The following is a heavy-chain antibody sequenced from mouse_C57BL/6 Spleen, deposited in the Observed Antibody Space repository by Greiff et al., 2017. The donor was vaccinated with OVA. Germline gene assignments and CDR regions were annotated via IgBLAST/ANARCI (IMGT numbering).Heavy chain of an antibody. J-gene: IGHJ4*01. Sequence: EVMLVESGGGLVQPGGSLKLSCAASGFTFSDYYMYWVRQTPEKRLEWVAYISNGGGRTYYPDTVKGRFTISRDNAKNTLYLQMSRLKSEDTAMYYCARGSTMITTRFYAMDYWGQGTSVTVSS. CDR3: ARGSTMITTRFYAMDY. CDR2: ISNGGGRT. CDR1: GFTFSDYY. D-gene: IGHD2-4*01. V-gene: IGHV5-12*01.